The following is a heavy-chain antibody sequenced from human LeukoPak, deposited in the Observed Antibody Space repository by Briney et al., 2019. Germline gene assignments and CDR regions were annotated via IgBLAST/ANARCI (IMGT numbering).Heavy chain of an antibody. CDR2: MYSGGYT. CDR3: ARGYYYGSGTLGPFDP. V-gene: IGHV3-66*01. J-gene: IGHJ5*02. Sequence: GGSLRLSCAASGFTVSSNYMTWVRQAPGKGLEWVSVMYSGGYTYYADSVSGRFTISRDNSKNTLYLQMNSLRAEDTAVYYCARGYYYGSGTLGPFDPWGQGTLVTVSS. CDR1: GFTVSSNY. D-gene: IGHD3-10*01.